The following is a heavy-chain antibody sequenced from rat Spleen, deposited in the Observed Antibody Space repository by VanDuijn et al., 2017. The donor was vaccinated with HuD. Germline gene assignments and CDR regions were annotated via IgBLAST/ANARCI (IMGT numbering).Heavy chain of an antibody. Sequence: EVQLVESGGGLVQPGRSLKLSCAASGFTFSDYGMAWVRQAPTKGLEWVASITNSGYTYYRDSVKGRFTISRDNAKSTLYLQLDSLRSEDTATYYCTTDTFYDVTFYPGGFDYWGQGVMVTVSS. J-gene: IGHJ2*01. CDR2: ITNSGYT. CDR3: TTDTFYDVTFYPGGFDY. D-gene: IGHD1-12*02. V-gene: IGHV5-20*01. CDR1: GFTFSDYG.